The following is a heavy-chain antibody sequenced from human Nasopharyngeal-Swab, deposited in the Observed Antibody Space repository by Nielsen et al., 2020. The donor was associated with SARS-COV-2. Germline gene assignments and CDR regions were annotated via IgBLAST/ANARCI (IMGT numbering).Heavy chain of an antibody. D-gene: IGHD3-16*02. Sequence: WIRQPPGKGLEWIGEINRSGSTNYNPSLKSRVTISVDTSKNQFSLKLSSVTAADTAVYYCARTYDYVWGSYRQMGWFDPWGQGTLVTVSS. J-gene: IGHJ5*02. CDR3: ARTYDYVWGSYRQMGWFDP. CDR2: INRSGST. V-gene: IGHV4-34*01.